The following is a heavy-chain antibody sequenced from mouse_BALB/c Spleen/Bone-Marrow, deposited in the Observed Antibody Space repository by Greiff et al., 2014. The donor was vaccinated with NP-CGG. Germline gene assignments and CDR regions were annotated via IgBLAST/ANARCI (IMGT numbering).Heavy chain of an antibody. D-gene: IGHD2-3*01. CDR2: ISHGGGTT. Sequence: VQLKESGGGLVKPGGSLKLSCAASGFAFSSYDMSWVRQTPGKRLEWVAYISHGGGTTYYSDTVKGRFTISRDNAKNTLYLQMSSLKSEDTAIYYCTRHGGYYPYYYAMDYWGQGTSVTVSS. CDR1: GFAFSSYD. V-gene: IGHV5-12-1*01. J-gene: IGHJ4*01. CDR3: TRHGGYYPYYYAMDY.